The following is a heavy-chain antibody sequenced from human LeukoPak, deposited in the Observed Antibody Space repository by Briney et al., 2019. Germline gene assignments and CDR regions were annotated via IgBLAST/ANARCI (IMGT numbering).Heavy chain of an antibody. V-gene: IGHV3-48*01. Sequence: GGSLRLSCAASGFTFSSYSMNWVRQAPGKGLEWVSYISSSSSTIYYADSVKGRFTISRDNSKNTLYLQMNSLRAEDTAVYYCAKDGIAVAGTPYFDYWGQGTLVTVSS. CDR3: AKDGIAVAGTPYFDY. CDR1: GFTFSSYS. J-gene: IGHJ4*02. D-gene: IGHD6-19*01. CDR2: ISSSSSTI.